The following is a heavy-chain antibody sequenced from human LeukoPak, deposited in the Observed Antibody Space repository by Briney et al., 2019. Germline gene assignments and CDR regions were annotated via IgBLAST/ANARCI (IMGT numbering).Heavy chain of an antibody. V-gene: IGHV1-46*01. Sequence: ASVTVSRKASGYTFTSYYMHWVRQAPGQGLEWMGIINPSDGSTSYEQKFQGRVTMTRDTSTSSVYMELSSLRSGATAVYYCGRDLRVSGVMTTVTTSAVYWGQGALVTVSS. CDR1: GYTFTSYY. D-gene: IGHD4-17*01. J-gene: IGHJ4*02. CDR2: INPSDGST. CDR3: GRDLRVSGVMTTVTTSAVY.